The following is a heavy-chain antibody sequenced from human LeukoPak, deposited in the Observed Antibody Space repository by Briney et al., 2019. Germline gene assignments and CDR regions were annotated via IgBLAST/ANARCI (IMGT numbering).Heavy chain of an antibody. CDR1: GFTFSDYY. J-gene: IGHJ3*02. D-gene: IGHD3-10*01. V-gene: IGHV3-23*01. CDR2: ISGSGGST. Sequence: GGSLRLSCAASGFTFSDYYMSWIRQAPGKGLEWVSAISGSGGSTYYADSVKGRFTISRDNSKNTLYLQMNSLRAEDTAVYYCAKDPPSPGPLWFGEFGDAFDIWGQGTMVTVSS. CDR3: AKDPPSPGPLWFGEFGDAFDI.